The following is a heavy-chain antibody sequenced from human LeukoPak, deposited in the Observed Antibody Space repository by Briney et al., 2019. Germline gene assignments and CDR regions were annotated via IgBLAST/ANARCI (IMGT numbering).Heavy chain of an antibody. J-gene: IGHJ5*02. CDR3: ARENGWFDP. Sequence: SETLSLTYTVSGGSISSGSYYWRWIRQPAGKGLEWIGRIYTSGSTNYNPSLKSRVTMSVDTSKNQFSLKLSSVTAADTAVYYCARENGWFDPWGQGTLVTVSS. CDR1: GGSISSGSYY. CDR2: IYTSGST. V-gene: IGHV4-61*02.